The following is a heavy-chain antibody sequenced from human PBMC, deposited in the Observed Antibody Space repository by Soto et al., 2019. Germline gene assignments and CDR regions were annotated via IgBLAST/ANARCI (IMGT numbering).Heavy chain of an antibody. D-gene: IGHD1-26*01. J-gene: IGHJ6*02. CDR3: ARGRYSSSGYYYGMDV. Sequence: ASVKVSCKASGYTFTSYAMHWVRQAPGQRLEWMGWINAGNGNTKYSQKFQGRVTITRDTSASTAYMELSSLRSEDTAVYYCARGRYSSSGYYYGMDVWGQGTTVTVSS. V-gene: IGHV1-3*01. CDR1: GYTFTSYA. CDR2: INAGNGNT.